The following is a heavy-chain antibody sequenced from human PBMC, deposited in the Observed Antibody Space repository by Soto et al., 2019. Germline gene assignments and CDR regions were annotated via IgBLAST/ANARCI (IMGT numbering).Heavy chain of an antibody. V-gene: IGHV1-8*01. J-gene: IGHJ4*02. Sequence: QVQLVQSGAEVKKPGASVKVSCKASGYTFTSYDINWVRQATGQGLEWMGRMNPNSGNTGYAQKFQGRVTMTRNTSISTAYMELSSLRSEDTAVYYCARGHRLSGVSLWFGELSYSWRGDLNDYWGQGTLVTVSS. D-gene: IGHD3-10*01. CDR1: GYTFTSYD. CDR3: ARGHRLSGVSLWFGELSYSWRGDLNDY. CDR2: MNPNSGNT.